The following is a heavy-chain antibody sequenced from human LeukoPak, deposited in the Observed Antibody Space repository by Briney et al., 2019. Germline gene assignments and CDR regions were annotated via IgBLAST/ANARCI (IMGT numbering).Heavy chain of an antibody. D-gene: IGHD2-21*02. CDR1: GYSFTSYW. CDR2: IYPGDSDT. CDR3: ARLGSYCGGDCYFGWFDP. Sequence: GESLKISCKGSGYSFTSYWIGWVRQMPGKGLEWMGIIYPGDSDTRYSPSFQGQVTISADKSISTAYLQWSSLKASDTAMYYCARLGSYCGGDCYFGWFDPCGQGTLVTVSS. J-gene: IGHJ5*02. V-gene: IGHV5-51*01.